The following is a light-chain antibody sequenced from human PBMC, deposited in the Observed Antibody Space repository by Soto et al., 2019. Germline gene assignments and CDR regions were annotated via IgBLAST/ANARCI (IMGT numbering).Light chain of an antibody. CDR1: NIDVGGYNY. CDR2: EVT. Sequence: QSALTQPPSASGSPGQSVTISCTGTNIDVGGYNYVAWYQQHPGTAPKVIIYEVTKRPSGVPDRFIGSKSGNTASLTISGLQAEDEADYFCSSYASNTILFVFGTGTKVT. CDR3: SSYASNTILFV. J-gene: IGLJ1*01. V-gene: IGLV2-8*01.